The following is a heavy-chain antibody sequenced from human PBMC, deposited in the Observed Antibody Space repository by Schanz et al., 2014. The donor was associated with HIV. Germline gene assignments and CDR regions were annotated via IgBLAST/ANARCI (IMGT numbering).Heavy chain of an antibody. J-gene: IGHJ4*02. D-gene: IGHD1-26*01. CDR3: ANQRYSGTYRPFDY. Sequence: QVQLVESGGGVVQPGRSLRLSCAASGFTFNSYGMHWVRQAPGKGLEWVAVISYDGRNKKFANSVKGRFTISRDNSKNTVYLRMSGLRAEDTAVYYCANQRYSGTYRPFDYWGRGTLVTVSS. CDR1: GFTFNSYG. V-gene: IGHV3-30*18. CDR2: ISYDGRNK.